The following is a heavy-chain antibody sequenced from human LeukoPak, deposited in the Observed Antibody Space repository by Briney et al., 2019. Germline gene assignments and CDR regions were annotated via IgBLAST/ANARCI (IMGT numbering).Heavy chain of an antibody. Sequence: GGSLRLSCAASGFTFNNAWMSWVRQAPGKGLEWVGRIESIPDGGATDYAAPVKGRFTMSRDDSKYTLYLQMNSLKTEDTAIYYCTTDFHYGSENYYKWGQGTLVTVSS. V-gene: IGHV3-15*04. CDR3: TTDFHYGSENYYK. J-gene: IGHJ4*02. CDR1: GFTFNNAW. D-gene: IGHD3-10*01. CDR2: IESIPDGGAT.